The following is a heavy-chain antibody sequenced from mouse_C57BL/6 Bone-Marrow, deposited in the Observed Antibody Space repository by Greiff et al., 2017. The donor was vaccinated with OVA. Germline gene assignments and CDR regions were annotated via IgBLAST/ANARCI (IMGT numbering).Heavy chain of an antibody. D-gene: IGHD1-1*01. V-gene: IGHV5-17*01. J-gene: IGHJ1*03. CDR3: AGYYGSSYWYCYV. CDR2: ISSGSSTI. Sequence: EVQGVESGGGLVKPGGSLKLSCAASGFTFSDYGMHWVRQAPEKGLEWVAYISSGSSTIYYADTVKGRFTISRDNAKNTLFLQMTSLRAEDTAMYYCAGYYGSSYWYCYVGGTGTTVTVSS. CDR1: GFTFSDYG.